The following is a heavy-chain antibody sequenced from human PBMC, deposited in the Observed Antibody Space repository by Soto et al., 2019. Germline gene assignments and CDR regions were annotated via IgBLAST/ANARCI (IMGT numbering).Heavy chain of an antibody. CDR3: ARMASAGTLNWFDP. V-gene: IGHV1-8*02. CDR1: GYSFINFD. Sequence: QVQLVQSGAEVKEPGASVRVSCKASGYSFINFDISWVRQVAGQGPEWLGWMNPGSGKTGYTSKFQGRVAMTRDASTATSHLDLTSLTSDDTAVYYCARMASAGTLNWFDPWGPGTLVTVSS. CDR2: MNPGSGKT. J-gene: IGHJ5*02. D-gene: IGHD6-13*01.